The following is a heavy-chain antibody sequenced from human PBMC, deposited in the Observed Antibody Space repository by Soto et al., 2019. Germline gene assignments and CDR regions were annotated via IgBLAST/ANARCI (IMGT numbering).Heavy chain of an antibody. CDR3: ARTSVDYINYFYYYHGMDV. Sequence: QVQLQESGPGLVKPSQTLSLTCTVSGGSISSGGYYWSWIRQQPGKGLEWVGYINYSGNTYYNPSLKSRITISLDTSKNQFSLKLSSVTAADTAVYYCARTSVDYINYFYYYHGMDVWGQGTTVTVSS. J-gene: IGHJ6*02. V-gene: IGHV4-31*03. D-gene: IGHD4-4*01. CDR2: INYSGNT. CDR1: GGSISSGGYY.